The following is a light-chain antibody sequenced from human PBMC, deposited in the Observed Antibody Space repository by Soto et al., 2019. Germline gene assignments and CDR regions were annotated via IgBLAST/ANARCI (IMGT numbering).Light chain of an antibody. CDR1: SSDVGGYNF. CDR2: EVT. Sequence: QSALTQPASVSGSPGQSITISCTGTSSDVGGYNFVSWYQQHPGKAPKLMIYEVTNRPSGVSNRFSGSKSGNTASLTISGLQAEDEGDYCCRSYPSITTLGVFGGGTKLTVL. V-gene: IGLV2-14*01. CDR3: RSYPSITTLGV. J-gene: IGLJ3*02.